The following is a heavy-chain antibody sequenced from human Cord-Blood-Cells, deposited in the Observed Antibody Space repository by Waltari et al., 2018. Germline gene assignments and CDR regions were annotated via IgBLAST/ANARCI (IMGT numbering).Heavy chain of an antibody. Sequence: EVQLVESGGGLVQPGGSLRLSCAASGFTFSSYWMSWVRQGPGKGLEWVANIKQDGSEKYYVDSVKGRFTISRDNAKNSLYLQMNGLRAEDTAVYYCARGDYSSSSWFDPWGQGTLVTVSS. CDR2: IKQDGSEK. V-gene: IGHV3-7*01. J-gene: IGHJ5*02. D-gene: IGHD6-6*01. CDR3: ARGDYSSSSWFDP. CDR1: GFTFSSYW.